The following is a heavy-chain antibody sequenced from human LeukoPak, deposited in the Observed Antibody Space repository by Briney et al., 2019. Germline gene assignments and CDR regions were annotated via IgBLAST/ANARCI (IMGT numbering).Heavy chain of an antibody. V-gene: IGHV3-23*01. CDR2: ISGSGGST. J-gene: IGHJ4*02. CDR3: ATYSCSWYCFDY. CDR1: GFTFSSYA. Sequence: SGGSLRLSCAASGFTFSSYAMSWVRQAPGKGLEWVSAISGSGGSTYYADSVKGRFTISRDNSKNTLYLQMNSLRAEDTAVYYCATYSCSWYCFDYWGQGTLVTVSS. D-gene: IGHD6-13*01.